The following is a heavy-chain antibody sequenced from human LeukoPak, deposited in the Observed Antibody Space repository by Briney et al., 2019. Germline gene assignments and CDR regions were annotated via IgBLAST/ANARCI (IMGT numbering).Heavy chain of an antibody. D-gene: IGHD4-17*01. J-gene: IGHJ2*01. CDR3: ARTYGDYLPLGYFDL. Sequence: SETLSLTCTVSGGSISSGDYYWSWIRQPPGKGLEWIGYIYYSGSTYYNPSLKSRVTISADTSKNQFSLKLSSVTAADTAVYYCARTYGDYLPLGYFDLWGRGTLVTVSS. V-gene: IGHV4-30-4*08. CDR2: IYYSGST. CDR1: GGSISSGDYY.